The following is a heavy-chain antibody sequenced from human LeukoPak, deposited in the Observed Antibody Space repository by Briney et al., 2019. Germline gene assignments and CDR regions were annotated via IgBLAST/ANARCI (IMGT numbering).Heavy chain of an antibody. D-gene: IGHD3-22*01. J-gene: IGHJ4*02. CDR1: GFTFSSYS. V-gene: IGHV3-48*04. CDR2: ISSSSSTI. CDR3: ARYYYDSSGYLFDY. Sequence: PGGSLRLSCAASGFTFSSYSMNWVRQAPGKGLEWVSYISSSSSTIYYADSVKGRFTISRDNAKNSLYLQMNSLRAEDTAVYYCARYYYDSSGYLFDYWGQGTLVTVSS.